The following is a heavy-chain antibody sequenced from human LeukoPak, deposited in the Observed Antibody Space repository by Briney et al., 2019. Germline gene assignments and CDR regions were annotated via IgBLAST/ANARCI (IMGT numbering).Heavy chain of an antibody. J-gene: IGHJ6*03. Sequence: GGSLRLSCAASGFTVSSNYMSWVRQAPGKGLEWVSVIYSGGSTYYADSVKGRFTISRDNSKNTLYLQMNSLRSEDTAVYYCARGCYGDDYYYYYMDVWGKGTTVTVSS. V-gene: IGHV3-53*05. D-gene: IGHD4-17*01. CDR3: ARGCYGDDYYYYYMDV. CDR1: GFTVSSNY. CDR2: IYSGGST.